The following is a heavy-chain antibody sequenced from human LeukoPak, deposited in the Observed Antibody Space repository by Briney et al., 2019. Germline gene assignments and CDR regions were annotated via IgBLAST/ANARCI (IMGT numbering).Heavy chain of an antibody. Sequence: PGGSLRLSCAASGISFSGYYMSWIRQAPGKGLEWVSDISSGSTYTNYADSVKGRFTIFRDNAKNSLYLQMNSLRTEDTAVYYCARVNNYYGARGGGYFDYWGQGTLVTVSS. D-gene: IGHD3-10*01. CDR1: GISFSGYY. J-gene: IGHJ4*02. V-gene: IGHV3-11*05. CDR2: ISSGSTYT. CDR3: ARVNNYYGARGGGYFDY.